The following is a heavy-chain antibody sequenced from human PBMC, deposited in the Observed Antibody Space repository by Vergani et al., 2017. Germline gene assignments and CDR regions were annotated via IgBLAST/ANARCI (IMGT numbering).Heavy chain of an antibody. V-gene: IGHV3-23*01. J-gene: IGHJ4*02. CDR2: ISGSGGST. CDR3: AKDVEYSSSSSAFDY. D-gene: IGHD6-6*01. CDR1: GFTFSSYA. Sequence: EVQLLESGGGLVQPGGSLRLSCAASGFTFSSYAMSWVRQAPGKGLEWVSAISGSGGSTYYADSVKGRFTISRDNTKNTLYLQMNSLRAEETAVYYCAKDVEYSSSSSAFDYWGQGTLVTVSS.